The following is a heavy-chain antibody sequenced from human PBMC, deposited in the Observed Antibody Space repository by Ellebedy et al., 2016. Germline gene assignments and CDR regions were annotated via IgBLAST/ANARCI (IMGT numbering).Heavy chain of an antibody. CDR1: GFTFSSYA. J-gene: IGHJ4*02. CDR2: IGGSGTST. CDR3: ASNSAGGRFDY. Sequence: GGSLRLXXAASGFTFSSYAMSWVRQAPGKGLEWVSSIGGSGTSTYYADSVKGRFTISRDNSKNTLYLQMNSLRAEDTAVYYCASNSAGGRFDYWGQGTLVTVSS. D-gene: IGHD4-23*01. V-gene: IGHV3-23*01.